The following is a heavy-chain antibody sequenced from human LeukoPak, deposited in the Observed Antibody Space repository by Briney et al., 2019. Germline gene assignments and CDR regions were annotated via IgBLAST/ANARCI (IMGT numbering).Heavy chain of an antibody. CDR2: IKSKTDGGTS. D-gene: IGHD3-10*01. Sequence: PGGSLRLSCAASGFTFTNAGMYWVREAPGKGLEWVGRIKSKTDGGTSDYAAPVTGRFTISRDDSKSTLYLEMNSLKTEDTGVYYCSTLWYGAWGQGTLVTVSS. CDR3: STLWYGA. CDR1: GFTFTNAG. J-gene: IGHJ5*02. V-gene: IGHV3-15*01.